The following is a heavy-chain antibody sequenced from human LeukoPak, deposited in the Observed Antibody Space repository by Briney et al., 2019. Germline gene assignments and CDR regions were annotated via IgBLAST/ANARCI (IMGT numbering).Heavy chain of an antibody. D-gene: IGHD2-15*01. Sequence: GGSLRLSCAASGFTFSSYAMHWVRQAPGKGLEWVAVISYDGSNKYYADSVKGRFTTSRDNSKNTLYLQMNSLRAEDTAVYYCARDIVVVVAAKLSYEPYYYYGMDVWGQGTTVTVSS. CDR2: ISYDGSNK. V-gene: IGHV3-30-3*01. CDR1: GFTFSSYA. J-gene: IGHJ6*02. CDR3: ARDIVVVVAAKLSYEPYYYYGMDV.